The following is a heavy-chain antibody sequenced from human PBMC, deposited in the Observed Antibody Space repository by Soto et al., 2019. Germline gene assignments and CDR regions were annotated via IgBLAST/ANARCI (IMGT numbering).Heavy chain of an antibody. V-gene: IGHV3-11*03. CDR2: ISGGSSYT. CDR1: GFSFGDSY. J-gene: IGHJ4*02. CDR3: AKTRVADSGYYFDH. Sequence: PGGSLRLSCAASGFSFGDSYMIWIRQSAGKGLEWLSYISGGSSYTKYAESVKGRFTISRDNARRSLFLQVNGLRADDTAIYYCAKTRVADSGYYFDHWGQGTMVTVSS. D-gene: IGHD3-10*01.